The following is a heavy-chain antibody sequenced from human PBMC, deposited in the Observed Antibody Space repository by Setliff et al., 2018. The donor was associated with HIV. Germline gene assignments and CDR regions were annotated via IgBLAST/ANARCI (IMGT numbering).Heavy chain of an antibody. J-gene: IGHJ1*01. CDR3: ATDGGLWFGRHSYLQN. V-gene: IGHV4-34*01. Sequence: SETLSLTCAVYGGSFSGYYWNWVRQSPGKGLEWIGEITHSGSTNYNPSLKGRVTISIDTSKNQFSLKVNSVTAADTAVYYCATDGGLWFGRHSYLQNWGQGTLVTVSS. CDR1: GGSFSGYY. CDR2: ITHSGST. D-gene: IGHD3-10*01.